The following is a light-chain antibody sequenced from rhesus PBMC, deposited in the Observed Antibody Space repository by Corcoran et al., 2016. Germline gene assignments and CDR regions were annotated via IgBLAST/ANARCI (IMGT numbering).Light chain of an antibody. CDR3: QPCYIAPFT. V-gene: IGKV1-21*01. Sequence: DIQMTQSPSFLSASVGDRVTITCRASQGITNGLAWYQQKPGETPTLLIYEASSLQSGIPSRFSGCGSGTDFTLPISGLRSRSFATYSCQPCYIAPFTIGPGAKLDV. J-gene: IGKJ3*01. CDR1: QGITNG. CDR2: EAS.